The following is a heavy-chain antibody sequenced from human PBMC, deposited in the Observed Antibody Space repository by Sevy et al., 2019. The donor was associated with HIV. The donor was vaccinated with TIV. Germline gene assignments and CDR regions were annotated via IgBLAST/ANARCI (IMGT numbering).Heavy chain of an antibody. J-gene: IGHJ3*02. CDR2: ISFISNYI. Sequence: GGSLRLSCAASGFTFNSYTMNWVRQAPGKGLEWVSSISFISNYIYYADSVKGRFTISRDNAQNSLYLQMNSLRAEDTAIYYCARPYGSGSWEAFDIWGQGTMVTVSS. CDR3: ARPYGSGSWEAFDI. V-gene: IGHV3-21*01. D-gene: IGHD3-10*01. CDR1: GFTFNSYT.